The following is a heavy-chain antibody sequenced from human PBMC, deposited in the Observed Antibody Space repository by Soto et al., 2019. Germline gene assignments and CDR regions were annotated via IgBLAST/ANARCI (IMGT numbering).Heavy chain of an antibody. D-gene: IGHD3-3*01. CDR2: INSDGSST. CDR3: AKVEGKYVDFWSGRHFDY. V-gene: IGHV3-74*01. CDR1: GFTFSRYW. J-gene: IGHJ4*02. Sequence: EVQLVESGGGLVQPGGSLRLSCAASGFTFSRYWMHWVRQAPGKGLVWVSRINSDGSSTFSADSVKGRFTISRDNAKNTLYLQMNSLRAEDTAVYYCAKVEGKYVDFWSGRHFDYWGQGTLVTVSS.